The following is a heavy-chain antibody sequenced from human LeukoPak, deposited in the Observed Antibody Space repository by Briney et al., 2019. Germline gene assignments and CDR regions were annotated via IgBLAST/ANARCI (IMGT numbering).Heavy chain of an antibody. CDR2: IYYSGST. V-gene: IGHV4-30-4*01. Sequence: SQTLSLTCNVSGGSISSGVKYWSWIRQPPGKGQEWIGYIYYSGSTYYNPSLKSRLTISVDTSENQFSLHLTSVTAADTAVYFCARVTRWVGLDFWGQGTLVTVSS. CDR1: GGSISSGVKY. CDR3: ARVTRWVGLDF. J-gene: IGHJ4*02. D-gene: IGHD1-26*01.